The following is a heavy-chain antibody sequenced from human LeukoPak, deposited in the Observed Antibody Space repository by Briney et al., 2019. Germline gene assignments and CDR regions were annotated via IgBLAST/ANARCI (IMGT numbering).Heavy chain of an antibody. D-gene: IGHD3-10*01. V-gene: IGHV3-48*03. CDR2: ISSSGTTI. CDR3: ARPSVRGVIYGMDV. J-gene: IGHJ6*02. Sequence: GGSLRLSCAASGFTFSSFEMNWVRQAPGKGLEWVSYISSSGTTIYYADSVKGRFTISRDNAKNSVYLQMNSLRAEDTAAYYCARPSVRGVIYGMDVWGQGTTVTVSS. CDR1: GFTFSSFE.